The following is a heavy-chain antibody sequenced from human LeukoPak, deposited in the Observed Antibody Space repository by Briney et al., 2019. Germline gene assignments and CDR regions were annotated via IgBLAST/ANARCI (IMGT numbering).Heavy chain of an antibody. J-gene: IGHJ4*02. CDR3: ARDSSTYYYGSGSYGGSVDY. Sequence: GGSLRLSCAASGFTFSSYGMHWVRQAPGKGLEWVSFIRYDGSNKYYADSVKGRFTISRDNSKNTLYLQMNSLRAEDTAVYYCARDSSTYYYGSGSYGGSVDYWGQGTLVTVSS. CDR1: GFTFSSYG. CDR2: IRYDGSNK. D-gene: IGHD3-10*01. V-gene: IGHV3-30*02.